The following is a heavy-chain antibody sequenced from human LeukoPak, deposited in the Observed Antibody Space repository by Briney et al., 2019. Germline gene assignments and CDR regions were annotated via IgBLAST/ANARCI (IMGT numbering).Heavy chain of an antibody. CDR1: GYTFTSYG. CDR3: ARDLEPVVVTAKRGFDY. D-gene: IGHD2-21*02. CDR2: ISAYNGNT. Sequence: ASVKVSCKASGYTFTSYGISWVRQAPGQGLEWMGWISAYNGNTNYAQELQGRVTMTTDTSTSTAYMELRSLRSDDTAVYYCARDLEPVVVTAKRGFDYWGQGTLVTVSS. V-gene: IGHV1-18*01. J-gene: IGHJ4*02.